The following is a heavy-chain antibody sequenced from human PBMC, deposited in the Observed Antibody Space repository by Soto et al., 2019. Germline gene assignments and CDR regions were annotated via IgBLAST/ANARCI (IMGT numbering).Heavy chain of an antibody. CDR2: ISAYNGNT. Sequence: ASVKVSCNASGYTFTSYGISWVRQAPGQGLGWMGWISAYNGNTTYAQKLQGRDTMSRDTSTSTAYRELRSLISDDTAVYYCASVGSVVVPAALQDYYYYYGMDVWGQGTTVNVSS. J-gene: IGHJ6*02. V-gene: IGHV1-18*01. CDR1: GYTFTSYG. D-gene: IGHD2-2*01. CDR3: ASVGSVVVPAALQDYYYYYGMDV.